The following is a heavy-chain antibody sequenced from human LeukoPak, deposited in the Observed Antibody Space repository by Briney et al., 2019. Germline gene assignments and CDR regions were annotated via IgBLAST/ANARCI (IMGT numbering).Heavy chain of an antibody. J-gene: IGHJ4*02. CDR2: IYENGGTT. Sequence: PGGSLRLSCVGSGFTFRSHAMSWVRQAPEKGLEFVSGIYENGGTTYYADSVKGRFSISRDNSKNTLYLQMDSLRGEDTAVYYCAKDIADHYYDSSGYYPDWGQGTLVTVSS. V-gene: IGHV3-23*01. CDR1: GFTFRSHA. CDR3: AKDIADHYYDSSGYYPD. D-gene: IGHD3-22*01.